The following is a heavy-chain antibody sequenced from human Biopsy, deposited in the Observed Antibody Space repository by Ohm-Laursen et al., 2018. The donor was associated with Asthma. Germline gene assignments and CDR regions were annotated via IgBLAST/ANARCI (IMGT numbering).Heavy chain of an antibody. D-gene: IGHD1-20*01. Sequence: SDTLSLTCTVYGGYLTGHSWNWIRQPPGKGLAWIGEIDQSGYTNYNPSLKSRVTISADTSKNQFHLNLSSVTAADTAVYFRARAAITGIRGWFDPWGQGTQVTVSS. V-gene: IGHV4-34*01. CDR3: ARAAITGIRGWFDP. J-gene: IGHJ5*02. CDR2: IDQSGYT. CDR1: GGYLTGHS.